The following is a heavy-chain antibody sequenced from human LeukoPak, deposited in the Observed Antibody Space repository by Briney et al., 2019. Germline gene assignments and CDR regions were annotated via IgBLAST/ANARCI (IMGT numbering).Heavy chain of an antibody. CDR1: GGSFSGYH. CDR3: ARQLGTYYYYYMDV. Sequence: SETLSLTCAVYGGSFSGYHWSWIRQPPGKGLEWIGEINHSGSTNYNPSLKSRVTISVDTSKNQFSLKLSSVTAADTAVYYCARQLGTYYYYYMDVWGKGTTVTISS. V-gene: IGHV4-34*01. D-gene: IGHD1-1*01. CDR2: INHSGST. J-gene: IGHJ6*03.